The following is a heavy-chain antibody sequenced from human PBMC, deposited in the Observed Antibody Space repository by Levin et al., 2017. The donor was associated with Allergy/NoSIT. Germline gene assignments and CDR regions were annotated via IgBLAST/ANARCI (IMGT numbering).Heavy chain of an antibody. CDR1: GGSISSSSYY. V-gene: IGHV4-39*01. Sequence: SQTLSLTCTVSGGSISSSSYYWGWIRQPPGKGLEWIGSIYYSGSTYYNPSLKSRVTISVDTSKNQFSLKLSSVTAADTAVYYCARHGPGGGRRTDERLGIVSAFDIWGQGTMVTVSS. D-gene: IGHD3-16*01. CDR3: ARHGPGGGRRTDERLGIVSAFDI. J-gene: IGHJ3*02. CDR2: IYYSGST.